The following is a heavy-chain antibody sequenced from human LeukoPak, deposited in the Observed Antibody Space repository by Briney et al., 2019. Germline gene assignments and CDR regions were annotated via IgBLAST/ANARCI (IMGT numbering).Heavy chain of an antibody. Sequence: ASVKVSCKASGYTFTSYGISWVRQAPGQGLEWMGWISAYNGNTNYAQKLQGRVTMTTDTSTSTAYMELRSLRSDDTAVYYCARIVRFLEWPPNDYWGQGPLVAVSS. V-gene: IGHV1-18*01. CDR1: GYTFTSYG. CDR3: ARIVRFLEWPPNDY. CDR2: ISAYNGNT. D-gene: IGHD3-3*01. J-gene: IGHJ4*02.